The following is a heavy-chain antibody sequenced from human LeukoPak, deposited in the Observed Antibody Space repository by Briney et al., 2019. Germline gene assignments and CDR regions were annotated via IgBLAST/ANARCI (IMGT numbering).Heavy chain of an antibody. V-gene: IGHV3-48*01. Sequence: GGSLRLSCAASGFSLNTYSMNWVRQASGKGLEWISYITSSRSTIYYADSVKGRFTISRDNAENSLYLQMNSLRADDTAVYYCAREYSSSSGRAFDIWGQGTMVTVSS. CDR3: AREYSSSSGRAFDI. J-gene: IGHJ3*02. D-gene: IGHD6-6*01. CDR1: GFSLNTYS. CDR2: ITSSRSTI.